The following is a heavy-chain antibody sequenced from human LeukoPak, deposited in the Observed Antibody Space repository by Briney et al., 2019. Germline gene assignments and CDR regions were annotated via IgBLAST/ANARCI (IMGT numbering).Heavy chain of an antibody. V-gene: IGHV4-4*02. D-gene: IGHD6-19*01. CDR3: ARDNPRTTGYSSGSTFDF. J-gene: IGHJ4*02. Sequence: SGTLSLTCAVSGGSLSTTSWWVWLRQPPGKGLEWIGEVYHSGGGNRNYNPSLKSRATISIDTSRNQFSLNLRSVTAADTAVYFCARDNPRTTGYSSGSTFDFWGQGILVTVSS. CDR2: VYHSGGGNR. CDR1: GGSLSTTSW.